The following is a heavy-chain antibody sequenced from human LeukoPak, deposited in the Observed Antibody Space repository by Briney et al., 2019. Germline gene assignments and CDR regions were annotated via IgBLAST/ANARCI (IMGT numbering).Heavy chain of an antibody. CDR3: ARVGPTAMVKYYFDY. CDR1: GGSFSGYY. Sequence: SETLSLTCAVYGGSFSGYYWSWIRQPPGKGLEWIGSIYHSGSTYYNPSLKSRVTISVDTSKNQFSLKLSSVTAADTAVYYCARVGPTAMVKYYFDYWGQGTLVTVSS. CDR2: IYHSGST. V-gene: IGHV4-34*01. D-gene: IGHD5-18*01. J-gene: IGHJ4*02.